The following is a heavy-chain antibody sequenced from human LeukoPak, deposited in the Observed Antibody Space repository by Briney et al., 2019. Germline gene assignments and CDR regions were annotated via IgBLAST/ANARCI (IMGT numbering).Heavy chain of an antibody. Sequence: PSETLSLTCTVSGGSISIYWSWIRQPPGKGLEWIGYISHSGRTNYSPSLKSRVTISVDTSKNQFSLKLSSVTAADTAVYYCARGPTLEGDYYYYYMDVWGKGTTVTVSS. CDR2: ISHSGRT. CDR1: GGSISIY. V-gene: IGHV4-59*12. J-gene: IGHJ6*03. CDR3: ARGPTLEGDYYYYYMDV. D-gene: IGHD3-3*02.